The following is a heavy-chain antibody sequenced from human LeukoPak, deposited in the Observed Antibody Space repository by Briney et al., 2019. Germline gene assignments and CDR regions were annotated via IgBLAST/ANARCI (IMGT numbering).Heavy chain of an antibody. D-gene: IGHD6-13*01. CDR3: ALSPDIAAAGIMSWFDP. CDR1: GFSLSTSGLD. J-gene: IGHJ5*02. V-gene: IGHV2-5*02. CDR2: IYWDDDK. Sequence: ESGPTLVKPTQTLTVTCTFSGFSLSTSGLDVSWIRQPPGKALEGLAVIYWDDDKRYSPSLKSRLTITKDKSKNQVVLTMTNMDPVDTATYYCALSPDIAAAGIMSWFDPWGQGTLVTVSS.